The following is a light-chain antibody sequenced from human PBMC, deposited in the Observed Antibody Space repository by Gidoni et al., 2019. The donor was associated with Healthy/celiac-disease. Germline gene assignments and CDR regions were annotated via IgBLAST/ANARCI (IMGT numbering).Light chain of an antibody. V-gene: IGKV3-15*01. J-gene: IGKJ4*01. Sequence: EIVMTQSPATLSVPPGARATLSCSASQSVSSNLAWYQQKPGQAPRLLIYGASTRATGIPARFSGSGSGTEFTLNISSLQSEDFAVYYCQQYNNWPPLTFGGGTKVEIK. CDR1: QSVSSN. CDR3: QQYNNWPPLT. CDR2: GAS.